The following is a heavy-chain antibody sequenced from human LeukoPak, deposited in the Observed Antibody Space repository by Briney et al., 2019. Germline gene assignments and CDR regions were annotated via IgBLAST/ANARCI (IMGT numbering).Heavy chain of an antibody. CDR1: GFTFSSYS. D-gene: IGHD6-19*01. J-gene: IGHJ4*02. CDR3: ARRSIAVAGPFDF. Sequence: GGSLRLSCAASGFTFSSYSMNWVRQAPGKGLEWVSSISSSSSYIYYADSLKGRFTTSRDNAKNSLYLQMNSLRAEDTAVYYCARRSIAVAGPFDFWGQGTLVTVSS. V-gene: IGHV3-21*01. CDR2: ISSSSSYI.